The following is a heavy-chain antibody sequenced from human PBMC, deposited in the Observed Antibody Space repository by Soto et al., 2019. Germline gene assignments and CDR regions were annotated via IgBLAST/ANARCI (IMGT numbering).Heavy chain of an antibody. CDR2: IIPIFGTA. Sequence: QVQLVQSGAEVKKPGSSVKVSCKASGGTFSSYAISWVRQAPGQGLEWMGGIIPIFGTANYAQKFQGRVTITADKSTSTAYMELSCLRSEDTAVYYCAGVEMATIDYYYYGMDVWGQGTTVTVSS. V-gene: IGHV1-69*06. D-gene: IGHD5-12*01. CDR3: AGVEMATIDYYYYGMDV. CDR1: GGTFSSYA. J-gene: IGHJ6*02.